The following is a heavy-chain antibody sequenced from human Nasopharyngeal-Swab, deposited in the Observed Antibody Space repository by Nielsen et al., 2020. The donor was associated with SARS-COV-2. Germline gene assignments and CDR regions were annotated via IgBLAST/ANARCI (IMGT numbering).Heavy chain of an antibody. CDR2: ISGSGGST. CDR1: GFTFSSYA. V-gene: IGHV3-23*01. CDR3: AKHGWESGYYDFWSGYYTGPSGIDY. Sequence: GGSLRLSCAASGFTFSSYAMSWVRQAPGKGLEWVSAISGSGGSTYYADSVKGRFTISRDNSKNTLYPQMNSLRAEDTAVYYCAKHGWESGYYDFWSGYYTGPSGIDYWGQGTLVTVSS. J-gene: IGHJ4*02. D-gene: IGHD3-3*01.